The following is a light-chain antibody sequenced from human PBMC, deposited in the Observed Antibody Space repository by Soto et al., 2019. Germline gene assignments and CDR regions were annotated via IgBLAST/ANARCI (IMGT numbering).Light chain of an antibody. Sequence: QSVLTQPPSASGTPGQRVTISCSGSTSNIGSNTVSWYQQLPGTAPKLLIYSNGQRPSGVPDRFSGSKSGTSASLAISGLQSEDEADYFCCSYAGSSTWVFGGGTQLTVL. CDR3: CSYAGSSTWV. V-gene: IGLV1-44*01. CDR2: SNG. J-gene: IGLJ3*02. CDR1: TSNIGSNT.